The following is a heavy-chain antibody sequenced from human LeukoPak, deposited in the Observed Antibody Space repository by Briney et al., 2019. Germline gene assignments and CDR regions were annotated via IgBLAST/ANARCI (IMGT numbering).Heavy chain of an antibody. CDR2: IWYDGSNK. V-gene: IGHV3-33*06. J-gene: IGHJ3*02. CDR3: AKSDYVWGIYFFDI. Sequence: GGSLRLSCAASGFTFSSYGMHWVRQAPGKGLEWVAVIWYDGSNKYYADSVKGRFTIPRDNSKNTLYLQMNSLRAEDTAVYYWAKSDYVWGIYFFDIGGKGKRAPVS. CDR1: GFTFSSYG. D-gene: IGHD3-16*01.